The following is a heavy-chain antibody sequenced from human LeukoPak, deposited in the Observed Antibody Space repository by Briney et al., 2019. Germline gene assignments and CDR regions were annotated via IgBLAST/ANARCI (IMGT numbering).Heavy chain of an antibody. CDR3: ARESGYSSSWYIAYCYYYMDV. D-gene: IGHD6-13*01. V-gene: IGHV4-38-2*02. Sequence: SETLSLTCTVSGYSISSGYYWGWIRQPPGKGLEWIGSIYHSGSTYYNPSLKSRVTISVDTSKNQFSLKLSSVTAADTAVYYCARESGYSSSWYIAYCYYYMDVWGKGTTVTVSS. CDR1: GYSISSGYY. J-gene: IGHJ6*03. CDR2: IYHSGST.